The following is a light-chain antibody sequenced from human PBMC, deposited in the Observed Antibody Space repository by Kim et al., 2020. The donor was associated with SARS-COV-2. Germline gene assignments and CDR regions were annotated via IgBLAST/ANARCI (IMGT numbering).Light chain of an antibody. CDR1: QVINNY. CDR3: QKYHTAPYT. Sequence: SASLGDRVTITCRASQVINNYLAWYQQKTGKAPQLLIHSASTLQSGVPSRFSGSGSGTDFTLTISSLQPEDVATNYCQKYHTAPYTFGQGTKLEI. CDR2: SAS. V-gene: IGKV1-27*01. J-gene: IGKJ2*01.